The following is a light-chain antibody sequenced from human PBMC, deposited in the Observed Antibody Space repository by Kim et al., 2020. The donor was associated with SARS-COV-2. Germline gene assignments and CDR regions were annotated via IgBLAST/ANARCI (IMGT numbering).Light chain of an antibody. V-gene: IGLV2-14*03. Sequence: SVTSSCTGTSRDVSGSNYISRCQHHPGKAPKRMIYDVSNGPSGVSNRFSGSKSGNTASLTISGLQAEDEADYYCSSYTSSSTYVVFGGGTQLTVL. CDR3: SSYTSSSTYVV. CDR2: DVS. CDR1: SRDVSGSNY. J-gene: IGLJ2*01.